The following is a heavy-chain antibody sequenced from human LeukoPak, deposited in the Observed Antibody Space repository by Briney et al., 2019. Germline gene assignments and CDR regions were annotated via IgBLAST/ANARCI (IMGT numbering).Heavy chain of an antibody. D-gene: IGHD1-20*01. Sequence: GGSLRLSCAAPGFTFSSYDMSWVRQAPGKGLEWVSAISGSGGSTYYADSVKGRFTISRDNSKNTLYLQMNSLRAEDTDVYYCAKDLNWNRYYYYYGMDVWGQGTTVTVSS. V-gene: IGHV3-23*01. CDR2: ISGSGGST. J-gene: IGHJ6*02. CDR1: GFTFSSYD. CDR3: AKDLNWNRYYYYYGMDV.